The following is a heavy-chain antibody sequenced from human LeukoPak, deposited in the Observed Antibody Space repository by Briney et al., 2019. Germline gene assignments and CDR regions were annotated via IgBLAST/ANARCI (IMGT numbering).Heavy chain of an antibody. CDR1: GFTFSNFA. Sequence: GGSLRLSCAASGFTFSNFAMSWVRQAPGKGLEWVSAMSSVTYYADSVKGRFTISRDDSKSTLFLQMNSLRAEDTAVYYCAKAFFSGSGGNHKHFDSWGQGSLVTVSS. J-gene: IGHJ4*02. CDR2: MSSVT. D-gene: IGHD3-10*01. CDR3: AKAFFSGSGGNHKHFDS. V-gene: IGHV3-23*01.